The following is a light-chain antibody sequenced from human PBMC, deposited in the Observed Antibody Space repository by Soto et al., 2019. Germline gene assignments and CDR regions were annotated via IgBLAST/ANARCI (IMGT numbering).Light chain of an antibody. CDR2: LNSDGSH. CDR3: QTWGRDIVV. V-gene: IGLV4-69*01. J-gene: IGLJ2*01. Sequence: QLVLTQSPSASASLGTSVKLTCTLTSGHSTYAIAWLQQQPEKGPRYLMRLNSDGSHSKGAGIPDRFSGSSSGAERYLTISSLQSDDEADYYCQTWGRDIVVFGGGTQLTVL. CDR1: SGHSTYA.